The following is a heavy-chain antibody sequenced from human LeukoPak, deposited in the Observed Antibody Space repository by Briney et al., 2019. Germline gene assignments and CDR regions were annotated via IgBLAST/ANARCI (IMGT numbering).Heavy chain of an antibody. Sequence: PSETLSLTCTVSGGSISSSSYYWGWIRQPPGKGLEWIGTIYYSGSTYYNPSLKSRVIMSVDTSKNQFSLNLGSVTAADTAVYYCARYSSTWSGDYWGQGTLVTVSS. CDR2: IYYSGST. V-gene: IGHV4-39*01. J-gene: IGHJ4*02. CDR3: ARYSSTWSGDY. CDR1: GGSISSSSYY. D-gene: IGHD6-13*01.